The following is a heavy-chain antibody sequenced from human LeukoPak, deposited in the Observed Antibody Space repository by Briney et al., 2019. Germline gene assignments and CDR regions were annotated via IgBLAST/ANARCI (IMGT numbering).Heavy chain of an antibody. Sequence: PSETLSLTCIVSGGSISSTSYYWGWIRQSPGKGLEWIGSIYYSGSTYYNPSLKSRVTISVDTSKNQFSLKLSSVTAADTAVYYCASLKLERDAFDIWGQGTMVTVSS. V-gene: IGHV4-39*01. CDR1: GGSISSTSYY. CDR2: IYYSGST. D-gene: IGHD1-1*01. CDR3: ASLKLERDAFDI. J-gene: IGHJ3*02.